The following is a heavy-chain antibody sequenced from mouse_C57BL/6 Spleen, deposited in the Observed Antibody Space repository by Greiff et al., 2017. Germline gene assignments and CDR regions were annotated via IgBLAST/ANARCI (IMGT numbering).Heavy chain of an antibody. J-gene: IGHJ4*01. CDR3: ARGGYYNYYARDY. V-gene: IGHV5-16*01. D-gene: IGHD2-3*01. Sequence: EVKLVESEGGLVQPGSSMKLSCTASGFTFSASYMAWVRLVPDKGLEWVANTNYDGSSTYYLDSLMSRFIISRDNAKNILYLQMSSLKSEDKATYYYARGGYYNYYARDYGGQGTSVTVSS. CDR1: GFTFSASY. CDR2: TNYDGSST.